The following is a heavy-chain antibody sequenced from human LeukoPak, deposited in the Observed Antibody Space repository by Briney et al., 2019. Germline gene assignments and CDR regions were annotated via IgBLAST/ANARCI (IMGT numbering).Heavy chain of an antibody. CDR1: GGSFSGYY. D-gene: IGHD1-26*01. J-gene: IGHJ4*02. V-gene: IGHV4-34*01. CDR2: INQGGNT. Sequence: SETLSLTCAVYGGSFSGYYRSWIRQPPGKGLEWIGEINQGGNTNYNPSLKGRVTISVDTSRNQFSLNLNSVTAADTAMYSCARGSHGVGPDYWGQGTLVTVSS. CDR3: ARGSHGVGPDY.